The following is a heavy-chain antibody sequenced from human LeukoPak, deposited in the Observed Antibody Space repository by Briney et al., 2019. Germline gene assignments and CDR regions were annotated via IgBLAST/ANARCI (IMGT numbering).Heavy chain of an antibody. J-gene: IGHJ4*02. CDR2: ISGSGGST. Sequence: PGGSLRLSCAASGFTFSSYAMSWVRQAPGKGLEWVSAISGSGGSTFYADSVKGRFTISRDNSKNTLYLQMNSLRAEDTAVYYCAKDDTYYYDSSGYYFDHWGQGTLVTASS. V-gene: IGHV3-23*01. CDR3: AKDDTYYYDSSGYYFDH. D-gene: IGHD3-22*01. CDR1: GFTFSSYA.